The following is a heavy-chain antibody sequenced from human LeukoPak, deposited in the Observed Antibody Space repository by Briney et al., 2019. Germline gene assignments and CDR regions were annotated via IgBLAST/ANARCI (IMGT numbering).Heavy chain of an antibody. V-gene: IGHV3-48*03. D-gene: IGHD2-8*01. Sequence: GGSLRLSCAASGFILSSYDINWVRQAPGKGLEWVSYISSSGSTMYYADSVKGRFTISRDNAKNSLYLQMNSLRAEDTAVYYCAREIGVIMASYSDYWGQGTLVTVSS. J-gene: IGHJ4*02. CDR1: GFILSSYD. CDR3: AREIGVIMASYSDY. CDR2: ISSSGSTM.